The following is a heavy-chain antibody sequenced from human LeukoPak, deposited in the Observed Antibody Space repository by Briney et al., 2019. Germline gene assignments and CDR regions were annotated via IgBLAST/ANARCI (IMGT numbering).Heavy chain of an antibody. CDR2: IRSKANNYAT. Sequence: PGGSLRLSCVPSDLTFSGSDIHWVRQASGKGLEWVGRIRSKANNYATAYGASVKGRFTISRDNAKNSLYLQMDSLRVEDTAMYYCARDRSLTGVDGFDMWGRGTMVTVSS. CDR3: ARDRSLTGVDGFDM. CDR1: DLTFSGSD. V-gene: IGHV3-73*01. D-gene: IGHD7-27*01. J-gene: IGHJ3*02.